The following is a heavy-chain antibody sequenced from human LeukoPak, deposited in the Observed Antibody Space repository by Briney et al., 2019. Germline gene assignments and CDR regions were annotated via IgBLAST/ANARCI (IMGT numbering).Heavy chain of an antibody. D-gene: IGHD4-17*01. Sequence: GASVKVSCKASGYTFTSYGISWVRQAPGQGLEWMGWISAYNGNTNYAQKLQGRVTMTRDTSISTAYMELSRLRSDDTAVYYCARDSNPGGVFYGDYLGTPADNDAFDIWGQGTMVTVSS. CDR3: ARDSNPGGVFYGDYLGTPADNDAFDI. V-gene: IGHV1-18*01. J-gene: IGHJ3*02. CDR2: ISAYNGNT. CDR1: GYTFTSYG.